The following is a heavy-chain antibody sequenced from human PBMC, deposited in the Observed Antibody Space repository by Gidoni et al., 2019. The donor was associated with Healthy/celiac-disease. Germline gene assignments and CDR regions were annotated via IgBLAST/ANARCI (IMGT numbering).Heavy chain of an antibody. V-gene: IGHV3-21*01. CDR1: GFTFSSYS. D-gene: IGHD6-6*01. CDR2: ISSSSSYI. CDR3: ARGSDEYSSSFGAFDI. Sequence: EVQLVESGGGLVKPGGSLSLSCAASGFTFSSYSMNWVRQAPGKGLEWVSSISSSSSYIYYADSVKGRFTISRDNAKNSLYLQMNSLRAEDTAVYYCARGSDEYSSSFGAFDIWGQGTMVTVSS. J-gene: IGHJ3*02.